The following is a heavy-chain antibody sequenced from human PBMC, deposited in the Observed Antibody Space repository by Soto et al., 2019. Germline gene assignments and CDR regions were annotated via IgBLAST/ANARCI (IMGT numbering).Heavy chain of an antibody. CDR2: ISPGDSGT. D-gene: IGHD3-22*01. J-gene: IGHJ3*02. Sequence: PGAALKLSCKGSWYSFTSYLIGWVRQIPWEGLEWVVIISPGDSGTRYSPSFQGQVAISAGKHISTAYLQWRSLKASDNASYYCARRGSYYDSSGYYHDAFAIWGQGKMVTVSS. V-gene: IGHV5-51*01. CDR1: WYSFTSYL. CDR3: ARRGSYYDSSGYYHDAFAI.